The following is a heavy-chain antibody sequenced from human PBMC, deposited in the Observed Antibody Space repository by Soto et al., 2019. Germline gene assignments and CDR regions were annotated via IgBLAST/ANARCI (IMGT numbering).Heavy chain of an antibody. Sequence: XSVKVTCKASGYSFTSYSVHWVRQAPGQRLEWMGYIDVPNDNTKSSQRLQGRVTLTMDTSASTAYMELSSLRSEDTAVYYFRGCWGQGTLVTVSS. CDR3: RGC. CDR1: GYSFTSYS. CDR2: IDVPNDNT. J-gene: IGHJ4*02. V-gene: IGHV1-3*01.